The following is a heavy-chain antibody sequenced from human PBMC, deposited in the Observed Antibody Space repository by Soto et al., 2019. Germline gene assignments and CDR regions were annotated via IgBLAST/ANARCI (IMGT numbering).Heavy chain of an antibody. CDR2: INHSGST. V-gene: IGHV4-34*01. CDR3: RYQRAPLDV. J-gene: IGHJ6*04. CDR1: GGSFSGYY. D-gene: IGHD2-2*01. Sequence: SETLSLTCAVYGGSFSGYYWSWIRQPPGKGLEWIGEINHSGSTNYNPSLKSRVTISVDTSKNQFSLKLSSVTAADTAVYYCRYQRAPLDVWGKGTTVTVSS.